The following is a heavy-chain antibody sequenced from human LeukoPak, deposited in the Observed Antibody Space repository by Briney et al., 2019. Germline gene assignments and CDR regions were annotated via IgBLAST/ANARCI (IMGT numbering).Heavy chain of an antibody. CDR3: ATEGYFSEYYYDSSGYVDY. V-gene: IGHV3-21*01. Sequence: GGSLRLSCAASGFTFSSYSMNWVRQAPGKGLEWVSSISSSSSYIYYADSVKGRFTISRDNAKNSLYLQMNSLRAEDTAVYYCATEGYFSEYYYDSSGYVDYWGQGTLVTVSS. CDR1: GFTFSSYS. D-gene: IGHD3-22*01. CDR2: ISSSSSYI. J-gene: IGHJ4*02.